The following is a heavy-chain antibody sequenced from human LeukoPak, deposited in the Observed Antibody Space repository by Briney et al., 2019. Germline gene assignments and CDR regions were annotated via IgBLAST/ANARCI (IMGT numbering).Heavy chain of an antibody. Sequence: SETLSLTCAVYGGSFSGYYWSWIRQPPGKGLEWIGEINHSGSTNYNPSLKSRVTISVDTSKNQFSLKLSSVTAADTAVYYCGLFVSTVTTRNAFDIWGQGTMVTVSS. V-gene: IGHV4-34*01. CDR1: GGSFSGYY. J-gene: IGHJ3*02. CDR2: INHSGST. CDR3: GLFVSTVTTRNAFDI. D-gene: IGHD4-17*01.